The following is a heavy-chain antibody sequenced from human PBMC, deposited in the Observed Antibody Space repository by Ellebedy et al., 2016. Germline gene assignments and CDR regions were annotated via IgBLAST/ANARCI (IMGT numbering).Heavy chain of an antibody. V-gene: IGHV1-18*01. CDR1: GYTFTSYG. D-gene: IGHD2-8*01. CDR3: ARDFGTNAPGGY. Sequence: ASVKVSCKASGYTFTSYGISWVRQAPGQGLEWMGWISAYNGNTNYAQKFQGRVTITADKSTSTAYMELSSLRSEDAAVYYCARDFGTNAPGGYWGQGTLVTVSS. J-gene: IGHJ4*02. CDR2: ISAYNGNT.